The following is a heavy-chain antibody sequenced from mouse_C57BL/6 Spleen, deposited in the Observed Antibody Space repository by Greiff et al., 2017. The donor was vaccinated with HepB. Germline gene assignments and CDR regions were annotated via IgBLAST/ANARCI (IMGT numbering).Heavy chain of an antibody. V-gene: IGHV5-4*01. D-gene: IGHD2-5*01. Sequence: EVKLVESGGGLVKPGGSLKLSCAASGFTFSSYAMSWVRQTPEKRLEWVATISDGGSYTYYPDNVKGRFTISRDNAKNNLYLQMSHLKSEDTAMYYCARDPGYSKGDWFAYWGQGTLVTVSA. CDR3: ARDPGYSKGDWFAY. J-gene: IGHJ3*01. CDR1: GFTFSSYA. CDR2: ISDGGSYT.